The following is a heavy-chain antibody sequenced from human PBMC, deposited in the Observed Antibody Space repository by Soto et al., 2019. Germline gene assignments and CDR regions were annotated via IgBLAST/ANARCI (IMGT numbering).Heavy chain of an antibody. V-gene: IGHV4-59*08. CDR3: ARHSAAGTWEVDY. Sequence: NPSDTLSLTCTVSGGSISSYYWGWIRQPTGKGLEWIGYIYYSGSTNYNPSLRSRVTISVDTSKNQFSLKLSSVTAADTAVYYCARHSAAGTWEVDYWGQGTLVTVSS. J-gene: IGHJ4*02. D-gene: IGHD6-13*01. CDR2: IYYSGST. CDR1: GGSISSYY.